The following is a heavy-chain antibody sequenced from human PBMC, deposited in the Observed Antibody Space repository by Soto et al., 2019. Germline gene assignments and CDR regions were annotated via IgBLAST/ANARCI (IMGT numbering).Heavy chain of an antibody. D-gene: IGHD4-17*01. V-gene: IGHV1-69*06. J-gene: IGHJ6*02. CDR2: IIPIFGTA. Sequence: QVQLVQSGAEVKKPGSSVKVSCKASGGTFSSYAISWVRQAPGQGLEWMGGIIPIFGTANYAQKFQGRVTITADKSTRTDYMELSSLRSEDTAVYYCARVCRDTVTTGYYYYYGMDVWGQGTTVTVSS. CDR3: ARVCRDTVTTGYYYYYGMDV. CDR1: GGTFSSYA.